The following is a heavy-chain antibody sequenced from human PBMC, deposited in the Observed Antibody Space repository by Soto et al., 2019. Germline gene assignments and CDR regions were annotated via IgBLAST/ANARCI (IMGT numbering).Heavy chain of an antibody. CDR3: AKESSFQTEDPIRYTLPVSGFLLNRSTDL. Sequence: GQGLEWVSGISGSGDNTYYADSVKGRFTISRDNSKNTLSLQMNSLRVEDTAVYYCAKESSFQTEDPIRYTLPVSGFLLNRSTDL. V-gene: IGHV3-23*01. CDR2: ISGSGDNT. D-gene: IGHD3-9*01. J-gene: IGHJ2*01.